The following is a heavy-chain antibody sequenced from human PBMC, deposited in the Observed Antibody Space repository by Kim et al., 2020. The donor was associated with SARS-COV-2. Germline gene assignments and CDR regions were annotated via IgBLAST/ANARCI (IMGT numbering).Heavy chain of an antibody. J-gene: IGHJ4*01. V-gene: IGHV3-30*04. Sequence: GGSLRLSCAASGFTFSSYAMHWVRQAPGKGLEWVAVISYDGSNKYYADSVKGRFTISRDNSKNTLYLQMNSLRAEDTAVYYCARGGGIAVRWYYFDYWG. CDR1: GFTFSSYA. CDR2: ISYDGSNK. D-gene: IGHD6-19*01. CDR3: ARGGGIAVRWYYFDY.